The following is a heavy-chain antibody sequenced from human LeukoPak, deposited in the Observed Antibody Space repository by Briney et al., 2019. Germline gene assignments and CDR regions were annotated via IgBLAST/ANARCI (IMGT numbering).Heavy chain of an antibody. CDR2: INHSGSS. D-gene: IGHD1-26*01. J-gene: IGHJ4*02. CDR1: GGSFSGYY. CDR3: ARGRPHSGSYIA. Sequence: SETLSLSCAVYGGSFSGYYWSWLRQPRGKGLEWIGEINHSGSSNYNPSLKSRVTISVDTSKNQFSLKLSAVTAADTAVYYCARGRPHSGSYIAWGQGTLVTVSS. V-gene: IGHV4-34*01.